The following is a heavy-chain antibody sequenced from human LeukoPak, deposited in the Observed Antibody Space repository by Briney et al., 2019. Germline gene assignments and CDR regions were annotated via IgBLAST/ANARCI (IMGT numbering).Heavy chain of an antibody. CDR3: ARGFRGVVIIDY. D-gene: IGHD3-3*01. Sequence: VSXXXXGYTFXSYGIXGVRQXPGQXLXXMGWISAYNGNTNYAQKLQGRVTMTTDTSTSTAYMELRSLRSDDTAVYYCARGFRGVVIIDYWGQGTLVTVSS. CDR1: GYTFXSYG. CDR2: ISAYNGNT. V-gene: IGHV1-18*01. J-gene: IGHJ4*02.